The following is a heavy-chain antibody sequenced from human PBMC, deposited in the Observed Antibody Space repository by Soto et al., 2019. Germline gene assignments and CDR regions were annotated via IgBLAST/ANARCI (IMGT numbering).Heavy chain of an antibody. CDR1: GGSIRNGDYY. CDR3: VTVNLVGAAYYFDY. D-gene: IGHD1-26*01. V-gene: IGHV4-30-4*01. CDR2: VYYSGTT. J-gene: IGHJ4*02. Sequence: SETLSLTCTVSGGSIRNGDYYWGWIRQPPGKGLEWIGYVYYSGTTYSHPSLNSRVSISVDTSENQFSLRLTSVTAADTAVYYCVTVNLVGAAYYFDYWGPGTLVTVPQ.